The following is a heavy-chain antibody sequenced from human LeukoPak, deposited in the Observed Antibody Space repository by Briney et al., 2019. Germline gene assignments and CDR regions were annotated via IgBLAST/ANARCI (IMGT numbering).Heavy chain of an antibody. J-gene: IGHJ6*04. CDR3: AEPGITMIGGV. CDR2: ISSIGSTI. D-gene: IGHD3-10*02. V-gene: IGHV3-48*03. Sequence: GGSLRRSCAASGFTFSSYEMNWVRQAPGKGLEWVSYISSIGSTIYYADSVKGRFTISRDNAKNSLYLQMNSLRAEDTAVYYCAEPGITMIGGVWGKGTTVTISS. CDR1: GFTFSSYE.